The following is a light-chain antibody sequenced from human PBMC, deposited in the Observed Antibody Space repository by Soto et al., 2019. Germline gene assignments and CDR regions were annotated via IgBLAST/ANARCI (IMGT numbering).Light chain of an antibody. CDR1: SSDVGAYNY. CDR2: DVT. Sequence: QSALTQPPSASGSPGQSVTISCTGTSSDVGAYNYVSWYQQYPGKVPKLIIYDVTKRPSGVPDRFSGSKSGSTASLTVSGLQAEDEADDYCASYGGSNNYYVFGTGTKLPVL. J-gene: IGLJ1*01. CDR3: ASYGGSNNYYV. V-gene: IGLV2-8*01.